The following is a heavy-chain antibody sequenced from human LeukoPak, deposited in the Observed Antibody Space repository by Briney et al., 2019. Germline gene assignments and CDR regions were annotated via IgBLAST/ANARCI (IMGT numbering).Heavy chain of an antibody. CDR3: ARTPPGSSLYDSWWFDP. D-gene: IGHD3-10*01. V-gene: IGHV3-53*01. J-gene: IGHJ5*02. Sequence: PGGSLRLSCAASGFTFSSYEMNWVRQAPGKGLEWVSVIYSGGSTYYADSVKGRFTISRDNSKNTVYLQMNSLRAEDTAVYYCARTPPGSSLYDSWWFDPWGQGTLVTVSS. CDR2: IYSGGST. CDR1: GFTFSSYE.